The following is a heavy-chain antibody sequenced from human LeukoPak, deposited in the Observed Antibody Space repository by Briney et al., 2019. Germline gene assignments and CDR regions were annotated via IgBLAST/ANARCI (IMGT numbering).Heavy chain of an antibody. J-gene: IGHJ1*01. CDR3: AKGDDVVVVTAAAGTEYFQH. CDR2: ISYDGSNK. Sequence: PGGSLRLSCAASGFTFSSYGMHWVRQAPGKGLEWVAVISYDGSNKYYADSVKGRFTISRDNSKNTLYLQMNSLRAEDTAVYFCAKGDDVVVVTAAAGTEYFQHWGQGTLVTVSS. CDR1: GFTFSSYG. D-gene: IGHD2-15*01. V-gene: IGHV3-30*18.